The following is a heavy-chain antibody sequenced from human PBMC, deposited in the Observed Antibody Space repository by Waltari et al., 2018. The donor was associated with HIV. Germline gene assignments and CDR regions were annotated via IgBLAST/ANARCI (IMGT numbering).Heavy chain of an antibody. J-gene: IGHJ5*02. Sequence: QVRLVQSGADATRPGTAVTVSCKTSGYSFNNSSLHWPRQAPGQRPEWMGWINGRTGNTKYSQNFQDRVTITKDTSANVSYIVLNSLKSEDTALYYGARACIVRGNAYGLLDVWGQGTPVVVS. CDR1: GYSFNNSS. D-gene: IGHD3-10*02. CDR2: INGRTGNT. V-gene: IGHV1-3*01. CDR3: ARACIVRGNAYGLLDV.